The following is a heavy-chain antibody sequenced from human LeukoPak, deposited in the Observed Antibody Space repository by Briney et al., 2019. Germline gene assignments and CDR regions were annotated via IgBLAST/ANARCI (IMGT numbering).Heavy chain of an antibody. CDR1: GFTFSSYA. CDR3: AKRLRYGSGSYYKFPLDYYYYGMDV. V-gene: IGHV3-23*01. D-gene: IGHD3-10*01. Sequence: GGSLRLSCAASGFTFSSYAMSWVRQAPGKGLEWVSAISGSGGSTYYADSVKGRFTISRDNSKNTLYLQMNSLRAEDTAVYYCAKRLRYGSGSYYKFPLDYYYYGMDVWGQGTTVTVSS. J-gene: IGHJ6*02. CDR2: ISGSGGST.